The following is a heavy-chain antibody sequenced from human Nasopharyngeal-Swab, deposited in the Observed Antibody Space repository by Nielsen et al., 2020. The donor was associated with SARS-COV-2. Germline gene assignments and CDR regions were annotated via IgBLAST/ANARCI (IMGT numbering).Heavy chain of an antibody. CDR1: GYTFTSYA. V-gene: IGHV7-4-1*02. CDR2: INTNTGNP. CDR3: ARDPTSVAGTGDYYYGMDV. J-gene: IGHJ6*02. D-gene: IGHD6-19*01. Sequence: ASVKVSCKASGYTFTSYAMNWVRQAPGQGLEWMGWINTNTGNPTYAQGFTGRFVFSLDTSVSTAYLQISSLKAEDTAVYYCARDPTSVAGTGDYYYGMDVWGQGTTVTVSS.